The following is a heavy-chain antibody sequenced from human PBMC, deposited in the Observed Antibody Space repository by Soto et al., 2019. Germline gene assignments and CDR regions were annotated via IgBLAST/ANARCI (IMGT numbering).Heavy chain of an antibody. CDR1: GVRFSSKA. CDR2: ISGSGGST. CDR3: AKDLGQPQTDY. Sequence: GGSLRRSCAASGVRFSSKAMSWVRQAQGRGLEWVSAISGSGGSTYYADSVKGRFTISRDNSKNTLYLQMNSLRAEDTAVYYCAKDLGQPQTDYWGQGTLVTVSS. V-gene: IGHV3-23*01. J-gene: IGHJ4*02.